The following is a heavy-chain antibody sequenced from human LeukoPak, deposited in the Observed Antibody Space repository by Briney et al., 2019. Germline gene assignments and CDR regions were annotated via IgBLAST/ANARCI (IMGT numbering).Heavy chain of an antibody. CDR2: IYHSGST. V-gene: IGHV4-30-2*01. Sequence: SETLSLTCTVSGGSISSGGYYWSWIRQPPGKGLEWIGYIYHSGSTYYNPSLKSRVTISVDRSKNQFSLKLSSVTAADTAVYYCAREKLAAADPDAFDIWGQGTMVTVSS. CDR3: AREKLAAADPDAFDI. J-gene: IGHJ3*02. D-gene: IGHD6-13*01. CDR1: GGSISSGGYY.